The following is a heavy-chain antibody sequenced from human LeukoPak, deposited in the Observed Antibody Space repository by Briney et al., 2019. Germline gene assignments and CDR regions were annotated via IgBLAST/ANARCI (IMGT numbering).Heavy chain of an antibody. CDR3: ARDPYYDFWSGYYGMDV. Sequence: PGGSLRLSCAASGFTFSIFAMHWVRQAPGKGLEWVAIISYDGSNKYYADSVKGRFTISRDNSKNTLYLQMNSLRAEDTAVYYCARDPYYDFWSGYYGMDVWGQGTTVAVSS. J-gene: IGHJ6*02. CDR1: GFTFSIFA. D-gene: IGHD3-3*01. V-gene: IGHV3-30-3*01. CDR2: ISYDGSNK.